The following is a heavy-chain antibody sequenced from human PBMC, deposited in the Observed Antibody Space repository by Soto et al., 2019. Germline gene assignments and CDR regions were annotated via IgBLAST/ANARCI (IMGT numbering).Heavy chain of an antibody. V-gene: IGHV3-30*03. CDR3: ASTYCSGGSCYLTEYFQH. Sequence: QVQLVESGGGVVQPGRSLRLSCAASGFSFSYYAMHWVRQAPGKGLEWVAVIAYDASKKYYADSVKGRFTISRDNSKNPLYLQMNSRRDEDTAVYYWASTYCSGGSCYLTEYFQHWGQGTLVTVSS. J-gene: IGHJ1*01. CDR2: IAYDASKK. CDR1: GFSFSYYA. D-gene: IGHD2-15*01.